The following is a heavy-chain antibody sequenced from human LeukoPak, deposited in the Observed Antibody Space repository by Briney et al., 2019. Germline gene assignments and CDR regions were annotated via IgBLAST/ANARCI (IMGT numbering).Heavy chain of an antibody. Sequence: GASVKVSCKASGYTFTGYYMHWVRQAPGQGLEWMGWMNPNSGNTGYAQKFQGRVTITRNTSISTAYMELSSLRSEDTAVYYCARASSTINDAFDIWGQGTMVTVSS. CDR2: MNPNSGNT. D-gene: IGHD2-2*01. CDR1: GYTFTGYY. CDR3: ARASSTINDAFDI. J-gene: IGHJ3*02. V-gene: IGHV1-8*03.